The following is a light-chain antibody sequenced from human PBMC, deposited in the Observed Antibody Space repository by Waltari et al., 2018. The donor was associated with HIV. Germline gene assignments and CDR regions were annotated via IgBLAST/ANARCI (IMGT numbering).Light chain of an antibody. CDR2: GNV. J-gene: IGLJ2*01. V-gene: IGLV1-40*01. CDR1: SPNVQAAHD. Sequence: QSVLTQPPSVSGAPGQRVTIPCTKSSPNVQAAHDLPWFQQVPGTAPKLLIYGNVNRPSGVPDRFSGSRSGTSASLAITGLQAEDEADYYCQSYDTSLTDIIFGGGTKLTVL. CDR3: QSYDTSLTDII.